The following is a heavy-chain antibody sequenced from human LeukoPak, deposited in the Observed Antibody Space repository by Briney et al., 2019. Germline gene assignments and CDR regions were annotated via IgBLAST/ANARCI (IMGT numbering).Heavy chain of an antibody. D-gene: IGHD5-18*01. CDR3: ARYLGGGYSYGSYNDAFDI. Sequence: SETLSLTCTVSGGSISSGSYYWSWIRQPAGKGLEWIGRIYTSGSTNYNPSLKSRVTISVDTSKNQFSLKLSSVTAADTAVYYCARYLGGGYSYGSYNDAFDIWGKGTMVTVSS. CDR2: IYTSGST. J-gene: IGHJ3*02. V-gene: IGHV4-61*02. CDR1: GGSISSGSYY.